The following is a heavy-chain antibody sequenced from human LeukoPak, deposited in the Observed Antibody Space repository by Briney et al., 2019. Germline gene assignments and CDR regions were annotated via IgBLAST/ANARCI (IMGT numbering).Heavy chain of an antibody. D-gene: IGHD4-17*01. V-gene: IGHV1-2*06. J-gene: IGHJ4*02. CDR3: ARDYGDRDNYFDY. Sequence: ASVKVFCKASGYTFTGYYMHWVRQAPGQGLEWMGRINPNSGGTNYAQKFQGRVTMTRDTSISTAYMELSRLRSDDTAVYYCARDYGDRDNYFDYWGQGTLVTVSS. CDR2: INPNSGGT. CDR1: GYTFTGYY.